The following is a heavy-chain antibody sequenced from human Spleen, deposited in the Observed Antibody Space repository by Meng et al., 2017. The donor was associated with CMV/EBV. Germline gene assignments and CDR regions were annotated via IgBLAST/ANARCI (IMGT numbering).Heavy chain of an antibody. CDR1: GFSLSTTTEG. V-gene: IGHV2-5*01. CDR2: IYWNDDK. CDR3: TRTRDYGGNWLDP. Sequence: TSSGFSLSTTTEGVGWIRQPPGKALEWLALIYWNDDKRYSPSLKSRVTIAKDTSKNQVVLTMTDMDPVDTATYYCTRTRDYGGNWLDPWGQGTLVTVSS. D-gene: IGHD4-23*01. J-gene: IGHJ5*02.